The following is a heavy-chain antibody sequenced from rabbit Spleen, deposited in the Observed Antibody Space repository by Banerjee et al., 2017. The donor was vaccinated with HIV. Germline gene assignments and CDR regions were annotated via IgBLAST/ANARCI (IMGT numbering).Heavy chain of an antibody. CDR2: IYGGSSGGT. CDR1: GFTISSSYC. D-gene: IGHD7-1*01. J-gene: IGHJ4*01. Sequence: QSLEESGGDLVKPGASLTLTCTASGFTISSSYCMCWVRQAPGKGLEWIACIYGGSSGGTYYASWAKGRFTISKTSSTAVTLQMTSLTAADTATYFCARTDYSAGTYVYKLWGPGTLVTVS. V-gene: IGHV1S40*01. CDR3: ARTDYSAGTYVYKL.